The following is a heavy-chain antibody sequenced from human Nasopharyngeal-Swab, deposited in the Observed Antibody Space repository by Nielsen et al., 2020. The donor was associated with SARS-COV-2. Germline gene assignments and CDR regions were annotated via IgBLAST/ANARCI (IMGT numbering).Heavy chain of an antibody. V-gene: IGHV1-8*01. Sequence: WVRQAPGQGLEWMGWMNPNSGNTGYAQKFQGRVTMTRNTSISTAYMELGSLRSEDTAVYYCARGLVTMIVVVITGHYYYGMDVWGQGTTVTVSS. J-gene: IGHJ6*02. CDR2: MNPNSGNT. D-gene: IGHD3-22*01. CDR3: ARGLVTMIVVVITGHYYYGMDV.